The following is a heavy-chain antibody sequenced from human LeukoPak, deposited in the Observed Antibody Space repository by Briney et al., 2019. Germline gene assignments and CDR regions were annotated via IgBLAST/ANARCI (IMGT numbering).Heavy chain of an antibody. Sequence: ASVMVSFKASANSGDSFNTHGVSWVRQAPGQGLEWMGGIISMFPTAQYAHMFQGRIKFCADKSTTTAYMKLSGLTFEDTAVYFCAREDDTTTRYCDLWGRGTLVIVSS. V-gene: IGHV1-69*06. CDR3: AREDDTTTRYCDL. J-gene: IGHJ2*01. CDR1: ANSGDSFNTHG. D-gene: IGHD3-9*01. CDR2: IISMFPTA.